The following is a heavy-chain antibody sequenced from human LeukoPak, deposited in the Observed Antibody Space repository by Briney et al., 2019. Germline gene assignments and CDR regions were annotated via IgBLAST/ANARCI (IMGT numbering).Heavy chain of an antibody. V-gene: IGHV3-21*01. CDR2: ISSSSSYI. D-gene: IGHD6-13*01. J-gene: IGHJ4*02. CDR1: GFTFSSYS. Sequence: GGSLRLSCAASGFTFSSYSMNWVRQAPGKGLEWVSSISSSSSYIYYADSVKGRFTISRDNAKNSLYLQMNSLRAEDTAVYYCASPGESGSWYLDRDYWGQGTLVTVSS. CDR3: ASPGESGSWYLDRDY.